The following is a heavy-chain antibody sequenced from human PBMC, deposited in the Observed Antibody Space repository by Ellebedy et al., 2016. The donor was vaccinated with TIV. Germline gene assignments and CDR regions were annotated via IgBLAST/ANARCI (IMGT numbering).Heavy chain of an antibody. D-gene: IGHD3-10*01. CDR3: AKFRGLTWFGDFTDY. V-gene: IGHV3-23*01. Sequence: GESLKISCTTSGFTFSSYAMGWVRQAPGRGLEWVSAIDGTSYSTFYADSVEGRFTISSDNSKNTLYLQMNSLRVEDTAVYYCAKFRGLTWFGDFTDYWGQGTLVTVSS. J-gene: IGHJ4*02. CDR2: IDGTSYST. CDR1: GFTFSSYA.